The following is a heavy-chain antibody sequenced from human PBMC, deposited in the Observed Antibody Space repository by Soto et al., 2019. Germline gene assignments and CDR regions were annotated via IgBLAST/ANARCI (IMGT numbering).Heavy chain of an antibody. J-gene: IGHJ6*02. D-gene: IGHD3-9*01. CDR2: IIPIFGTA. CDR3: ASDNYDILTGYYPDEYYYYYGMDV. Sequence: ASVKVSCKASGGTFSSYAISWVRQAPGQGLEWMGGIIPIFGTANYAQKFQGRVTITADESTSTAYMELSSLRSEDTAVYYCASDNYDILTGYYPDEYYYYYGMDVWGQGTTVTVSS. V-gene: IGHV1-69*13. CDR1: GGTFSSYA.